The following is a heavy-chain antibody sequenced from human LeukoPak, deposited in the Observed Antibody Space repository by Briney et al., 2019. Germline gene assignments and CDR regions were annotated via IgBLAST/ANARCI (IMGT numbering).Heavy chain of an antibody. CDR3: ARDVGYCSSTSCYAG. J-gene: IGHJ4*02. V-gene: IGHV4-38-2*02. CDR1: GYSISSGYY. CDR2: IYHRGST. Sequence: SETLSLTCTVSGYSISSGYYWGWIRQPPGKGLGWIGSIYHRGSTYYNPSLKSRVTISVDTSNNQFSLKLSYVTAADTAVYYCARDVGYCSSTSCYAGWGQGTLVTVSS. D-gene: IGHD2-2*01.